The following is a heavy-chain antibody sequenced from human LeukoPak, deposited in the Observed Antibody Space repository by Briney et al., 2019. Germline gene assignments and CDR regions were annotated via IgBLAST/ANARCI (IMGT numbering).Heavy chain of an antibody. CDR2: INPNSGGT. J-gene: IGHJ4*02. CDR3: ARDYPRSITIFGVAPTDY. Sequence: LGASVKVSCKASGYTFTGYYMHWVRQAPGQGLEWMGWINPNSGGTNYAQKFQGRVTMTTDTSTSTAYMELRSLRSDDTAVYYCARDYPRSITIFGVAPTDYWGQGTLVTVSS. V-gene: IGHV1-2*03. CDR1: GYTFTGYY. D-gene: IGHD3-3*01.